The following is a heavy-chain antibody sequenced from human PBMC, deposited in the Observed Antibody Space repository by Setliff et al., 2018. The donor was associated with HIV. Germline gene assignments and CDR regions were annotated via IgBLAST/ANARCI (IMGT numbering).Heavy chain of an antibody. D-gene: IGHD3-10*01. Sequence: LSLTCTVSGGSISSYYWSWIRQPAGRGLEWIGRIYTSWSTNYTPSLKSRVTMSVDTSKNQFSLRLSSVTAADTAVYYCARAHPSGGFDYWGQGTLGTVSS. J-gene: IGHJ4*02. CDR2: IYTSWST. V-gene: IGHV4-4*07. CDR3: ARAHPSGGFDY. CDR1: GGSISSYY.